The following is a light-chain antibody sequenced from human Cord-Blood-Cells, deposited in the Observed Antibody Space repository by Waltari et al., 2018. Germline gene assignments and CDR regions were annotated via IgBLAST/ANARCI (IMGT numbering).Light chain of an antibody. Sequence: QSVLTQPPSASGTPGQRVTISCSGSSSNIGSNHVYWYQQLPGTAPKRLIYRNNQRPSGVPDRFSGSKSGTSASLAISGLRSEDEADYYCSSYTSSSTFVFGTGTKVTVL. J-gene: IGLJ1*01. CDR1: SSNIGSNH. CDR2: RNN. CDR3: SSYTSSSTFV. V-gene: IGLV1-47*01.